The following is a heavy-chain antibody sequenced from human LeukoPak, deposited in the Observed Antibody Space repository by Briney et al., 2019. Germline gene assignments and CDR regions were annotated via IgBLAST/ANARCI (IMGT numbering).Heavy chain of an antibody. CDR2: ISSSSSYI. D-gene: IGHD4-17*01. Sequence: GGSLRLSCAASGFTFSSYSMNWVRQAPGKGLEWVSSISSSSSYIYYADSVKGRFTISRDNAKNSLYLQMNSLRAEDTAVYYCARGSTVTTGGHAFDIWGQGTMVTVSS. J-gene: IGHJ3*02. CDR1: GFTFSSYS. CDR3: ARGSTVTTGGHAFDI. V-gene: IGHV3-21*01.